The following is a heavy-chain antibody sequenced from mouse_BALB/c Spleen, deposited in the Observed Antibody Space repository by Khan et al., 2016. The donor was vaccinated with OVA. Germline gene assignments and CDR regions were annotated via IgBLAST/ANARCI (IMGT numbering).Heavy chain of an antibody. CDR2: INTHSGVP. V-gene: IGHV9-4*02. J-gene: IGHJ4*01. D-gene: IGHD2-14*01. CDR1: GYTFTTAG. Sequence: VQLVESGPELKKPGETVRISCKASGYTFTTAGMQWVQKMPGKGLKWIGWINTHSGVPKYAEDFKGRFAFSLETSASTVYLQITNLKNEDTATYFCARGGAAYYRNDGGAMEYWGQGTSVTVSS. CDR3: ARGGAAYYRNDGGAMEY.